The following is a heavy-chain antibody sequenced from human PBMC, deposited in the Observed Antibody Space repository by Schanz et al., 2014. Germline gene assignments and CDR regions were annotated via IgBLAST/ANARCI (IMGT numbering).Heavy chain of an antibody. CDR3: AASSGWHPSTDY. V-gene: IGHV3-30*03. D-gene: IGHD6-19*01. J-gene: IGHJ4*02. Sequence: VHLLDSGGGLVQPGGSLRLSCAASGFTFSTHAMHWVRQAPGKGLEWVALVSSDGNNDYYTDSVKGRFTISRDNAKSSLYLQMNSLRVEDTAVYYCAASSGWHPSTDYWGQGTLVTVSS. CDR2: VSSDGNND. CDR1: GFTFSTHA.